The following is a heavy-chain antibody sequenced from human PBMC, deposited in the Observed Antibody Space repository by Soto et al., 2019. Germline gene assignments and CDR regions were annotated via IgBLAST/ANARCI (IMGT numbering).Heavy chain of an antibody. CDR1: GGSISSGDYY. V-gene: IGHV4-30-4*01. J-gene: IGHJ4*02. CDR2: IYYSGST. Sequence: SETLSLTCTVSGGSISSGDYYWSWIRQPPGKGREWIGYIYYSGSTYYIPSLKRRVTILVDTATNKFSLMLSFVTDADTAVYYCASVGLETQVYWGQGTLVTVSS. CDR3: ASVGLETQVY. D-gene: IGHD2-15*01.